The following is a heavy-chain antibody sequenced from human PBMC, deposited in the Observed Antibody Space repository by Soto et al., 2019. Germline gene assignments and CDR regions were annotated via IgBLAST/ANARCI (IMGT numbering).Heavy chain of an antibody. D-gene: IGHD3-3*01. CDR1: GYTFTSYA. Sequence: QVQLVQSGSELKKPGASVKVSCKASGYTFTSYAVNWVRQAPGQGLELMGWINTNTGNPRYAQGFTGRFVFSLDTDVSTAYLQICSLKADDTAVYYCARDMGYDFWSGYLMGSYYYMDGWGKGTTVTVSS. J-gene: IGHJ6*03. CDR2: INTNTGNP. V-gene: IGHV7-4-1*01. CDR3: ARDMGYDFWSGYLMGSYYYMDG.